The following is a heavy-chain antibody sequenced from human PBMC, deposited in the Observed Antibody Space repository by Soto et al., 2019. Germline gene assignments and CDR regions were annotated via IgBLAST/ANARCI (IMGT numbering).Heavy chain of an antibody. CDR1: GGSFSGYY. Sequence: ASETLSLTRAVYGGSFSGYYWSWIRQPPGRGLEWIGFIYYAGSTKYNPSLNSRVTISVDTSKNQFSLTVTSVTAADTAVYYCARRIVATGTFDYWGQGTLVTVSS. D-gene: IGHD5-12*01. V-gene: IGHV4-59*08. J-gene: IGHJ4*02. CDR3: ARRIVATGTFDY. CDR2: IYYAGST.